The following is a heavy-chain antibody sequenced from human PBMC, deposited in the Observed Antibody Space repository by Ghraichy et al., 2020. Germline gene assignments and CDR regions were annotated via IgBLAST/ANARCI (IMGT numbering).Heavy chain of an antibody. Sequence: SETLSLTCAVYGGSFSGYYWSWIRQPPGKGLEWIGEINHSGSTNYNPSLKSRVTISVDTSKNQFSLKLSSVTAADTAVYYCARVGSRAARITMVRGVIITSGMDVWGQGTTVTVSS. D-gene: IGHD3-10*01. CDR2: INHSGST. V-gene: IGHV4-34*01. J-gene: IGHJ6*02. CDR3: ARVGSRAARITMVRGVIITSGMDV. CDR1: GGSFSGYY.